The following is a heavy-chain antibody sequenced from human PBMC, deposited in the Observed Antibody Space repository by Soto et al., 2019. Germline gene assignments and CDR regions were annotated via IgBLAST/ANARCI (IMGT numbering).Heavy chain of an antibody. CDR3: AIDYTGIAAAGVDWLDP. Sequence: ASVKVSCKASGYTFTSYDINWVRQATGQGLEWMGWMNPNSGNTGYAQKFQGRVTMTRNTSISTAYMELSSLRSEDTAVYYCAIDYTGIAAAGVDWLDPWGQGTLVTVSS. CDR1: GYTFTSYD. J-gene: IGHJ5*02. CDR2: MNPNSGNT. V-gene: IGHV1-8*01. D-gene: IGHD6-13*01.